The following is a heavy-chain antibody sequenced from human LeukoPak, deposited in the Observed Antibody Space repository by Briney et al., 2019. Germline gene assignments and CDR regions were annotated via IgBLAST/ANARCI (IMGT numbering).Heavy chain of an antibody. D-gene: IGHD2-15*01. J-gene: IGHJ4*02. CDR2: INHSGST. CDR3: ARGPYCRGGSCSIGLSNLYYFDY. V-gene: IGHV4-34*01. Sequence: PSETLSLTCAVYGGSFSGYYWSWIRQPPGKGLEWIGEINHSGSTNYNPSLKSRVTISVDTSKNQFSLRLSSVTGADTAVYYCARGPYCRGGSCSIGLSNLYYFDYWGQGTLVTVSS. CDR1: GGSFSGYY.